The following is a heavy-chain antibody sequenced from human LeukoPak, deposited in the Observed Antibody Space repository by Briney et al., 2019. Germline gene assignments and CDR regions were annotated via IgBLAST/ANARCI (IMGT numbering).Heavy chain of an antibody. CDR1: GGSISSSSYY. D-gene: IGHD3-22*01. V-gene: IGHV4-39*01. J-gene: IGHJ4*02. CDR3: ARHDSSGYYYFDY. CDR2: IYYSGST. Sequence: PSETLSLTGTVSGGSISSSSYYWGWIRQPPGKGLEWIGSIYYSGSTYYNPSLKSRVTISVDTSKNQFSLKLSSVTAADTAVYYCARHDSSGYYYFDYWGQGTLVTVSS.